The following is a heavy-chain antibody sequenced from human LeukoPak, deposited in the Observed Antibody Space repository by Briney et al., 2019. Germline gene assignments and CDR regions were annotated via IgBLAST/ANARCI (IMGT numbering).Heavy chain of an antibody. D-gene: IGHD1-26*01. J-gene: IGHJ3*02. CDR3: ASDSGSSFDAFDI. V-gene: IGHV4-59*01. CDR1: GGSISSYY. Sequence: ETLSLTCTVSGGSISSYYWSWIRQPPGKGLEWIGYIYYSGSTNYNPSLKSRVTISVDTSKNQFSLKLSSVTAADTAVYYCASDSGSSFDAFDIWGQGTMVTVSS. CDR2: IYYSGST.